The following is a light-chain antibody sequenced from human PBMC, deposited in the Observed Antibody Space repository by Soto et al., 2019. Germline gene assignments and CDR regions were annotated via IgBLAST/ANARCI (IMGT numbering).Light chain of an antibody. CDR1: SGDVGSYSP. V-gene: IGLV2-23*02. J-gene: IGLJ1*01. CDR2: EVT. Sequence: QSVLTQPASVSGSPGQSITISCTGTSGDVGSYSPVSWYQQLPGKAPKLIIYEVTKRPSGVSNRFSGSKSGNTASLTISGLQAEDEAEYCCCSYAGGDTFFLFGTGTKVTVL. CDR3: CSYAGGDTFFL.